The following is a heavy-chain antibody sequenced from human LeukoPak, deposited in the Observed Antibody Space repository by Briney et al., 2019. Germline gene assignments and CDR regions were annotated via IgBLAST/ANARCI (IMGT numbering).Heavy chain of an antibody. CDR2: ISYDGSNK. D-gene: IGHD2-2*01. J-gene: IGHJ4*02. Sequence: GGSLRLSCAASGFTFSSYGMHWVHQAPGKGLQWVAVISYDGSNKYYADSVKGRFTISRDNSKNTLYLQMNSLRAEDTAVYYCAKEGDIVVVPAAFPLDYWGQGTLVTVSS. CDR1: GFTFSSYG. CDR3: AKEGDIVVVPAAFPLDY. V-gene: IGHV3-30*18.